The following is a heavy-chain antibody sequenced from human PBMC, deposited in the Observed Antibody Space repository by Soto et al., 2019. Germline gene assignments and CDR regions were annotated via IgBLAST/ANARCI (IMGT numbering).Heavy chain of an antibody. V-gene: IGHV1-69*13. J-gene: IGHJ4*02. CDR3: AKEGSIFGVVTFDL. CDR2: FIAMLGTP. Sequence: SVKVSCKASGGTFGSHGIAWVRQAPGQGMEWMGGFIAMLGTPTYAKKVQGRATITADESLTSSYLQMNSLRADDTAQYYCAKEGSIFGVVTFDLWGQGTLVTVSS. CDR1: GGTFGSHG. D-gene: IGHD3-3*01.